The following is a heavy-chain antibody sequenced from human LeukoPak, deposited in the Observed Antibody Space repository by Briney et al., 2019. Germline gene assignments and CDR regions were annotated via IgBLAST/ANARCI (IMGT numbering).Heavy chain of an antibody. CDR3: ARDFDY. CDR1: GGSISSGSYY. Sequence: PSETLSLTCTVSGGSISSGSYYWNWLRQPAGKGLEWIGRIHTSGSTIYNPSLKSRVTFSVDTSKNQFSLKLSSVTAADTAVYYCARDFDYWGQGTLVTVSS. CDR2: IHTSGST. V-gene: IGHV4-61*02. J-gene: IGHJ4*02.